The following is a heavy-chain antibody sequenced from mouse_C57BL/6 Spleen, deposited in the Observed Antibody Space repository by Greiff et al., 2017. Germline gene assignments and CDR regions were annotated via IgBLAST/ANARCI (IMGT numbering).Heavy chain of an antibody. J-gene: IGHJ2*01. Sequence: QVQLQQPGAELVMPGASVKLSCKASGYTFTSYWMHWVKQRPGQGLEWIGEIDPSDSYTNYNQKFKGKSTVTVDKSSSTAYMQLSSLTSEDSAVYYCARSRSYFDYWGQGTTLTVSS. CDR2: IDPSDSYT. CDR1: GYTFTSYW. CDR3: ARSRSYFDY. V-gene: IGHV1-69*01.